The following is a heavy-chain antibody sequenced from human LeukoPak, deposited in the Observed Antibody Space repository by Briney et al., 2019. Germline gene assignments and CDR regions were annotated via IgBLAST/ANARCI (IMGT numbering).Heavy chain of an antibody. J-gene: IGHJ4*02. CDR1: GFTFSNHA. CDR3: ARERRYCSGDNCYSGLDY. Sequence: PGGSLRLSCAASGFTFSNHAMTWVRQAPGKGLEWVSLIHSGGTTDYADSVKDRFTISRDYSKNTVNLQINSLRAEDTAVYYCARERRYCSGDNCYSGLDYWGQGTLVTVSS. D-gene: IGHD2-15*01. CDR2: IHSGGTT. V-gene: IGHV3-53*01.